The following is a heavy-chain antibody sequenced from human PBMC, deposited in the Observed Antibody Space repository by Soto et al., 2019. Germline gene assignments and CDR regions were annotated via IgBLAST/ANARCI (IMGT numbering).Heavy chain of an antibody. D-gene: IGHD1-26*01. CDR2: ISYDGSNK. J-gene: IGHJ6*02. CDR1: GFTFSSYG. Sequence: QVQLVESGGGVVQPGRSLRLSCAASGFTFSSYGMHWVRQAPGKGLEWVAVISYDGSNKYYADSVKGRFTISRDNSKNPLYLQMNSLRAEDTAVYYCAKDQGVGATSNYYYGMDVWGQGTTVTVSS. CDR3: AKDQGVGATSNYYYGMDV. V-gene: IGHV3-30*18.